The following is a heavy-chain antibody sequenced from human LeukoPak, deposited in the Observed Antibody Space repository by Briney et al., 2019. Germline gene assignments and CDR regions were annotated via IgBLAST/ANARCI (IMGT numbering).Heavy chain of an antibody. V-gene: IGHV4-59*08. J-gene: IGHJ4*02. Sequence: SETLSLTCTVSGGSISSYYWSWIRQPPGKGLEWIGYISYSGSTNYNPSLKSRVTISIDTSKNQFSLKLTSVTAADTAVYYFARQGDGGRAYDHWGQGTVVTVSS. CDR2: ISYSGST. CDR3: ARQGDGGRAYDH. CDR1: GGSISSYY. D-gene: IGHD4-23*01.